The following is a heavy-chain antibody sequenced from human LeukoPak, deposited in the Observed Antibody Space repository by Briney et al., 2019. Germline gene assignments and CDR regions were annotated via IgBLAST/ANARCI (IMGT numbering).Heavy chain of an antibody. CDR3: TRDYDSSGYYFDY. CDR1: GFTVGEYS. J-gene: IGHJ4*02. CDR2: IRRKAYGCTT. D-gene: IGHD3-22*01. V-gene: IGHV3-49*04. Sequence: GGSLRLSCTASGFTVGEYSMSWVRQAPGKWLGWVVFIRRKAYGCTTEYAGAGKGRFNISRDDSKSIAYLQMNSLKTEDTAVYYSTRDYDSSGYYFDYWGQGTLVTVSS.